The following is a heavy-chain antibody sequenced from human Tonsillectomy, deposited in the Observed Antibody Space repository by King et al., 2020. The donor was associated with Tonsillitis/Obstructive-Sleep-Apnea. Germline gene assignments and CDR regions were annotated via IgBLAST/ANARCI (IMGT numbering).Heavy chain of an antibody. J-gene: IGHJ4*02. D-gene: IGHD6-13*01. CDR2: ICDSGGST. CDR3: AKGHSSWYERGYFDY. V-gene: IGHV3-23*04. CDR1: GFTFNTYA. Sequence: VQLVESGGGLVQPGGSLRLSCAASGFTFNTYAMNWVRQAPGKGLEWVSAICDSGGSTYYADSVKGRFTISRDISKNTLYLQMNSLRVEDTAVYYCAKGHSSWYERGYFDYWGQGALVTVSS.